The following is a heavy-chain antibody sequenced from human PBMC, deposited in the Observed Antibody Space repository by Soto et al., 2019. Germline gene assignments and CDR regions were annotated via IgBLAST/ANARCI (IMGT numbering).Heavy chain of an antibody. CDR2: IWYDGSNK. CDR3: ARDCSTSCQNDY. V-gene: IGHV3-33*01. J-gene: IGHJ4*02. CDR1: GFTFSSYG. Sequence: QVQLVESGGGVVQPGRSLRLSCAASGFTFSSYGMHWVRQAPGKGLEWVAVIWYDGSNKYYADSVKGRFTISRDNSKNTLYLQMNSLRAEDTAVYYCARDCSTSCQNDYWGQGTLVTVSS. D-gene: IGHD2-2*01.